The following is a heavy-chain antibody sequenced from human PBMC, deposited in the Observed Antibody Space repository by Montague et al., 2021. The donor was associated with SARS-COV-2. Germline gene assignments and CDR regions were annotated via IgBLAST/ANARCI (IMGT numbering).Heavy chain of an antibody. CDR3: VRDTGSAQAGFDA. Sequence: CAISGDSVWSNTAAWNWIRQSPSGGLEWLGRTNYRSKWTSDYATSVEGRISIDPDTSKNQFFLHLRSVTPEDTGVYYCVRDTGSAQAGFDAWGQGTWSPSPQ. CDR2: TNYRSKWTS. V-gene: IGHV6-1*01. J-gene: IGHJ4*02. D-gene: IGHD4-17*01. CDR1: GDSVWSNTAA.